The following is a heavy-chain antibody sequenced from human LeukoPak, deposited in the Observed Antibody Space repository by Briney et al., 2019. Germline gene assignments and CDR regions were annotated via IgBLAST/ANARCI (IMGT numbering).Heavy chain of an antibody. D-gene: IGHD4-17*01. J-gene: IGHJ6*03. CDR2: ISGRGDST. Sequence: GGSLRLSCAASGFTFSTYAMTWVRQAPGKGLQWVSVISGRGDSTYFADSVKGRFTISRDNSKNTLYLQMNRLTAEDTAVYYCARDRAVTIDYSYYYMDVWGKGTTVTVS. CDR3: ARDRAVTIDYSYYYMDV. CDR1: GFTFSTYA. V-gene: IGHV3-23*01.